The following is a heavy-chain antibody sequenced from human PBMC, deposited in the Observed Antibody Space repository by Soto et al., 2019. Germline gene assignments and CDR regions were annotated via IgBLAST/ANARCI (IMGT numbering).Heavy chain of an antibody. V-gene: IGHV3-23*01. Sequence: EVQLLESGGGLVQPGGSLRLSCAASGFTFSSYAMSWVRQAPGKGLEWVSAISGSGGSTYDADSVKGRFTISRDNSKNALYLQINSLRAEDTAVYYCAKAGRITMVRGAKGTTYYYYYYMDVWGKGTTVTVSS. CDR2: ISGSGGST. D-gene: IGHD3-10*01. J-gene: IGHJ6*03. CDR3: AKAGRITMVRGAKGTTYYYYYYMDV. CDR1: GFTFSSYA.